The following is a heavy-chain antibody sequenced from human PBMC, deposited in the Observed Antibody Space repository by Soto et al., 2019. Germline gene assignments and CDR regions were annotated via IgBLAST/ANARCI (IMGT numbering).Heavy chain of an antibody. Sequence: SGFIFSDFSMNWVRQAPGKGLEWVSYISGNSKTGYYADSVKGRFTISRDNSKNTLYLQMNSLRAEDTAVYYCARDRGLVVITTSDYWGQGTLVTVSS. CDR3: ARDRGLVVITTSDY. CDR2: ISGNSKTG. CDR1: GFIFSDFS. D-gene: IGHD3-22*01. V-gene: IGHV3-48*01. J-gene: IGHJ4*02.